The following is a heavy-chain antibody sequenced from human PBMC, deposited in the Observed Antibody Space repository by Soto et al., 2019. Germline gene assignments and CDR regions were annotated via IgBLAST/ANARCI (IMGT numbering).Heavy chain of an antibody. CDR2: ISGSGGST. CDR3: ARDPGGCSGGSCYSWYFDY. V-gene: IGHV3-23*01. J-gene: IGHJ4*02. Sequence: GGSLRLSCAASGFTFSSYAMSWVRQAPGKGLEWVSAISGSGGSTYYADSVKGRFTISRDNSKNTLYLQMNSLRAEDTAVYYCARDPGGCSGGSCYSWYFDYWGQGTLVTVSS. D-gene: IGHD2-15*01. CDR1: GFTFSSYA.